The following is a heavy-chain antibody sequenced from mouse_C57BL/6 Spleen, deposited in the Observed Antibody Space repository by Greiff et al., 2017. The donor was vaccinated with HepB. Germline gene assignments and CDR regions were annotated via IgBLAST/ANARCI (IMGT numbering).Heavy chain of an antibody. D-gene: IGHD2-2*01. V-gene: IGHV1-82*01. CDR1: GYAFSSSW. CDR2: IYPGDGDT. CDR3: ARSTMVTTAGSWFAY. Sequence: QVQLKHSGPELVKPGASVKISCKASGYAFSSSWMNWVKQRPGKGLEWIGRIYPGDGDTNYNGKFKGKAALTADKSSSTAYMQLSSLTSEDSAVYFCARSTMVTTAGSWFAYWGQGTLVTVSA. J-gene: IGHJ3*01.